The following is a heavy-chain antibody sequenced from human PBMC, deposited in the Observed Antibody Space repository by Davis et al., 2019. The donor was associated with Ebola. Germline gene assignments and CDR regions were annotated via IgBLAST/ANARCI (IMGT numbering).Heavy chain of an antibody. J-gene: IGHJ4*02. D-gene: IGHD1-14*01. V-gene: IGHV3-7*01. Sequence: DSMKGRFTISRDNAKNSLYLQMNSLRAEDTAVYYCARERAPVYFDYWGQGTLVTVSS. CDR3: ARERAPVYFDY.